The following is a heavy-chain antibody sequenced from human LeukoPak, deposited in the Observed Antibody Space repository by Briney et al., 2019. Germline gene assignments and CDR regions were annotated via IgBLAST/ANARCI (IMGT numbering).Heavy chain of an antibody. Sequence: GSLRLSCAASGFTFSSYAMSWVRQAPGKELEWVSAISGSGGSTYYADSVKGRFTISRDNSKNTLYLQMNSLRAEDTAVYYCAKDTREYYYDSSGYYHADFQHWGQGTLVTVSS. D-gene: IGHD3-22*01. J-gene: IGHJ1*01. CDR1: GFTFSSYA. CDR2: ISGSGGST. CDR3: AKDTREYYYDSSGYYHADFQH. V-gene: IGHV3-23*01.